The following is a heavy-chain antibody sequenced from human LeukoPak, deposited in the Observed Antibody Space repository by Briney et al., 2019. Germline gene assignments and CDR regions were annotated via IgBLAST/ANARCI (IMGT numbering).Heavy chain of an antibody. CDR3: ARSDIVATIGYFDY. D-gene: IGHD5-12*01. V-gene: IGHV3-30*19. Sequence: GGALRLSCVACGFTFSRYVMYWVGQARGKGVEGVAVISYDGSNKYYADSVKGRFTISRDNSKNTLYLQMNSLRAEDTAVYYCARSDIVATIGYFDYWGQGTLVTVSS. CDR1: GFTFSRYV. J-gene: IGHJ4*02. CDR2: ISYDGSNK.